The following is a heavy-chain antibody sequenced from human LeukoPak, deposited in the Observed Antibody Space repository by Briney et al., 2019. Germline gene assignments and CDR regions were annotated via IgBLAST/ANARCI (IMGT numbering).Heavy chain of an antibody. CDR3: ARTASFWFDP. J-gene: IGHJ5*02. CDR2: IYPGDSDT. V-gene: IGHV5-51*01. D-gene: IGHD2-21*02. Sequence: GESPKISCKGSGYSFATYWIGWVRQMPGKGLEWMGIIYPGDSDTRYSPSFQGQVTISADKSISTAYLQWSSLKASDTAMYYCARTASFWFDPWGQGTLVTVSS. CDR1: GYSFATYW.